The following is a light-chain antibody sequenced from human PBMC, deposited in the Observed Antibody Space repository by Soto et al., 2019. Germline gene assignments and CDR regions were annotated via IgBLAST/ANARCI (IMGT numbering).Light chain of an antibody. J-gene: IGKJ5*01. CDR1: QSVSSN. V-gene: IGKV3-15*01. CDR3: QQYNNWST. CDR2: GAS. Sequence: EIVITQSPATLSVSPGERATLSCRASQSVSSNLAWYEQKPGQAPRILIYGASTRATGIPARFSGSGSGTEFTLTISSLQSEDFAVYYCQQYNNWSTFGQGTRLEIK.